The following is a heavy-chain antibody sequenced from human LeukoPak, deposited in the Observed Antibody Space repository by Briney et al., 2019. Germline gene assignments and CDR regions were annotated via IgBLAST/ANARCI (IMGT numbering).Heavy chain of an antibody. CDR2: ISAYNGNT. D-gene: IGHD1-26*01. CDR3: ARAGYSRFVDDLDY. Sequence: GASVKASCKASGYIFTNYGINWVRQAPGQGLEWMGWISAYNGNTKYTQKLQDRVTMTTDSSTSTAYMELKTLRSDDTAVYFCARAGYSRFVDDLDYWGQGTLVIVSS. V-gene: IGHV1-18*01. CDR1: GYIFTNYG. J-gene: IGHJ4*02.